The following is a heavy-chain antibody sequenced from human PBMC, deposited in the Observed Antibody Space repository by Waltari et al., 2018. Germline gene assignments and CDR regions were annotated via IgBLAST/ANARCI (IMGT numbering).Heavy chain of an antibody. D-gene: IGHD1-26*01. Sequence: QVQLQESGPGLVKPSETLSLTCTVSGYSISSGYYWGWIRQPPGQGLEWIGSIYHSGSTYYLPSLVSRVNISVGTCKNQFSLKLSAGTAADTAVYYCAREPIVGATAFWYFDLWGRGTLVTVSS. CDR2: IYHSGST. J-gene: IGHJ2*01. CDR3: AREPIVGATAFWYFDL. CDR1: GYSISSGYY. V-gene: IGHV4-38-2*02.